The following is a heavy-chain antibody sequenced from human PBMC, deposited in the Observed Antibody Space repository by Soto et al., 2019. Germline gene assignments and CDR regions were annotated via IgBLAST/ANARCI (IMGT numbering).Heavy chain of an antibody. V-gene: IGHV1-18*01. Sequence: QVQLVQSGAEVKKPGASVRVSCKASGYTFTNYGISWVRQAPRQGLEWMGWISAYNGNTDYAQKLQGRVTMTTDTSTRTAYMELRSLRSDDTAVYYCARGGVGYCSGDSCPNHWFDPWGQGTLVTVSS. J-gene: IGHJ5*02. CDR1: GYTFTNYG. CDR3: ARGGVGYCSGDSCPNHWFDP. D-gene: IGHD2-15*01. CDR2: ISAYNGNT.